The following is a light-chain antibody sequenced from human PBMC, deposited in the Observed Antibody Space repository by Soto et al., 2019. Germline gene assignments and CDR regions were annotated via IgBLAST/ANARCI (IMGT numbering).Light chain of an antibody. CDR3: FSHRSGDSHD. CDR1: SSDIGAYNY. CDR2: GVT. J-gene: IGLJ1*01. Sequence: QSVLTQPASVSGSPGQSITISCTGTSSDIGAYNYVSWYQQYPGKAPKLMIYGVTNRPSGVSNRFSGSKTGNTASLTISGLQAEDEADYYCFSHRSGDSHDFGTGTKVTVL. V-gene: IGLV2-14*01.